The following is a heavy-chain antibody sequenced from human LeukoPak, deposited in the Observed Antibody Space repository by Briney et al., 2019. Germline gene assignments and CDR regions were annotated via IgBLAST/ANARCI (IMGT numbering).Heavy chain of an antibody. CDR3: AKELAARRDYFDS. J-gene: IGHJ4*02. D-gene: IGHD6-6*01. V-gene: IGHV3-30*18. CDR2: ISYDGSNK. Sequence: PGGSLRLSCAASGFTFSRYGMHWVRQAPGKGLEWVAVISYDGSNKYYADSVKGRFTISRDNSKNTLYLQMNSLKPEDTAVYYCAKELAARRDYFDSWGQGTLVTVSS. CDR1: GFTFSRYG.